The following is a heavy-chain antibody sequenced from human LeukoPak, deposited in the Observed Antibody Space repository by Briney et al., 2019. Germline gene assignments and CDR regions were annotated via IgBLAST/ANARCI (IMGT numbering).Heavy chain of an antibody. CDR3: ARGGSKYCSSTSCYLPDY. CDR2: IWYDGSNK. D-gene: IGHD2-2*01. V-gene: IGHV3-33*01. CDR1: GFTFSSYG. J-gene: IGHJ4*02. Sequence: GGSLRLSCAASGFTFSSYGMHWVRQAPGKGLEWVAVIWYDGSNKYCADSVKGRFTISRDNSKNTLYLQMNSLRAEDTAVYYCARGGSKYCSSTSCYLPDYWGQGTLVTVSS.